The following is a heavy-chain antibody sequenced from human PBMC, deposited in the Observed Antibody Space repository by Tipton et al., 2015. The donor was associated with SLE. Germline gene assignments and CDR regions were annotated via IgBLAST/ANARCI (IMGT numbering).Heavy chain of an antibody. CDR2: IHTSGST. CDR1: GGSLSDYY. V-gene: IGHV4-59*10. Sequence: TLSLTCAVYGGSLSDYYWSWIRQPAGKGLEWIGRIHTSGSTNNNPSLKTRVTISVDTSKNQFSLKLRSVTAADTAVYYCARGAYYFDLWGQGTLVTVSS. J-gene: IGHJ4*02. D-gene: IGHD1-26*01. CDR3: ARGAYYFDL.